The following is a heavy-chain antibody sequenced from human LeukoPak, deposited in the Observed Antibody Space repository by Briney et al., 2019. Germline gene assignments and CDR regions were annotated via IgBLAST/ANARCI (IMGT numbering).Heavy chain of an antibody. CDR1: GFTFSDYY. D-gene: IGHD2-15*01. CDR2: ISSSGSTI. V-gene: IGHV3-11*01. CDR3: AGSGGSYSPVPFDH. J-gene: IGHJ4*02. Sequence: GGSLRLSCAASGFTFSDYYMSWIRQAPGKGLEWVSYISSSGSTIYYADSVKGRFTISRDSAKNSLYLQMNSLRAEDTAVYYCAGSGGSYSPVPFDHWGQGTLATVSS.